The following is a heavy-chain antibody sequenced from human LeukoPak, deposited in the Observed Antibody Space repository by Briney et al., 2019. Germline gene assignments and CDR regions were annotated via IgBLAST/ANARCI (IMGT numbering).Heavy chain of an antibody. J-gene: IGHJ4*02. D-gene: IGHD3-10*01. CDR2: INHSGST. CDR3: ARGPQRYYYGSGSYSVL. V-gene: IGHV4-34*01. CDR1: GGSFSGYY. Sequence: SETLSLTCAVYGGSFSGYYWGWIRQPPGKGLEWIGEINHSGSTNYNPSLKSRVTISVDTSKNQFSLKLSSVTAADTAVYYCARGPQRYYYGSGSYSVLWGQGTLVTVSS.